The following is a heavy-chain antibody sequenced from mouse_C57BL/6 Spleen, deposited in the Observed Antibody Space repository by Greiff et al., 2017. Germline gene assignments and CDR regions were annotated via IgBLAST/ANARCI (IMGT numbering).Heavy chain of an antibody. CDR2: IRNKANGYTT. J-gene: IGHJ3*01. Sequence: EVMLVESGGGLVQPGGSLSLSCAASGFTFTDYYMSWVRQPPGKALEWLGFIRNKANGYTTEYSASVKGRFTISRDNSQSILYLQMNALRAEDSATYYCARGYDYDGQFAYWGQGTLVTVSA. CDR3: ARGYDYDGQFAY. D-gene: IGHD2-4*01. CDR1: GFTFTDYY. V-gene: IGHV7-3*01.